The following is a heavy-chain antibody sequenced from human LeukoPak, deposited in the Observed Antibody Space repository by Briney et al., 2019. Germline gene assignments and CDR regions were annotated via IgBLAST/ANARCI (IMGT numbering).Heavy chain of an antibody. CDR3: ARDSSPVAGVGLF. D-gene: IGHD6-19*01. CDR1: GYTFSAYG. V-gene: IGHV1-18*01. CDR2: IYTYNGNA. Sequence: ASVKVSCKASGYTFSAYGISWVRPAPGQGLEWMGWIYTYNGNANYAEHLQGRVTLTSDSSTTTVYMELKNLTSDDTAVYYCARDSSPVAGVGLFWGQGTLVTVSS. J-gene: IGHJ4*02.